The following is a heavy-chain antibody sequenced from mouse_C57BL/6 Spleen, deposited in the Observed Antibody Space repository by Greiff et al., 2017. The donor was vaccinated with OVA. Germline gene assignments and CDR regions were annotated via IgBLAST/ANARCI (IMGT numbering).Heavy chain of an antibody. J-gene: IGHJ1*03. CDR3: ARSGVRNSNYWYFDV. CDR2: INPNYGTT. D-gene: IGHD2-5*01. V-gene: IGHV1-39*01. CDR1: GYSFTDYN. Sequence: LVESGPELVKPGASVKISCKASGYSFTDYNMNWVKQSNGKSLEWIGVINPNYGTTCYNQKFKGKATLPVDQSSSTAYMQLNSLTAEDSAGYYCARSGVRNSNYWYFDVWGTGTTVTVSS.